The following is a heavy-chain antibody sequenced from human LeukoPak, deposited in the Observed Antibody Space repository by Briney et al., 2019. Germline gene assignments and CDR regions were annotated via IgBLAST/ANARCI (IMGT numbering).Heavy chain of an antibody. Sequence: PGGSLRLSCSASGFTFSGYALSWVRQSPGKGLEWVALISYDGSNKYYADSVKGRFTISRDNSKNTLYLQMHSLRAEDTAVYYCAKVGLTVTTILDYFDCWGQGTLVTVSS. J-gene: IGHJ4*02. V-gene: IGHV3-30*18. D-gene: IGHD4-11*01. CDR3: AKVGLTVTTILDYFDC. CDR2: ISYDGSNK. CDR1: GFTFSGYA.